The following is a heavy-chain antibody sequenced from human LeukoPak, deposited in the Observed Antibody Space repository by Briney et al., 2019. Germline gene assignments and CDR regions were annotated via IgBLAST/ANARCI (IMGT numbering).Heavy chain of an antibody. V-gene: IGHV3-74*01. CDR3: ARVSIADSYNYYYMDV. CDR2: INTDGSST. J-gene: IGHJ6*03. CDR1: GFTFSSYW. D-gene: IGHD2-21*01. Sequence: GGSLRLSCAASGFTFSSYWMHWVRQAPGKGLVWVSRINTDGSSTNYADSVKGRFTISRDNAKNTLYLQMNSLRVEDTGVHYCARVSIADSYNYYYMDVWGKGTTVTVSS.